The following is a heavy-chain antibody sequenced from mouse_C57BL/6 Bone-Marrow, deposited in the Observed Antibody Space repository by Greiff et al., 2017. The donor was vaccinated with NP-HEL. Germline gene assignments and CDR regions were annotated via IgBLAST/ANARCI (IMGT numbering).Heavy chain of an antibody. V-gene: IGHV1-18*01. CDR1: GYTFTDYN. CDR2: INPNNGGT. J-gene: IGHJ2*01. Sequence: VQLQQSGPELVKPGASVKIPCKASGYTFTDYNMDWVKQSHGKSLEWIGDINPNNGGTIYNQKFKGKATLTVDKSSSTAYMELRSLTSEDTAVYYCARIYDGYLDYWGQGTTLTVSS. CDR3: ARIYDGYLDY. D-gene: IGHD2-3*01.